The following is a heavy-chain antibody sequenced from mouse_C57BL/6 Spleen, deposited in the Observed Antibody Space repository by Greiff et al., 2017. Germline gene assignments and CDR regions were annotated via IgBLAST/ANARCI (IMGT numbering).Heavy chain of an antibody. D-gene: IGHD2-4*01. CDR2: INPNNGGT. J-gene: IGHJ3*01. V-gene: IGHV1-18*01. CDR3: AMGLGAWFAY. Sequence: EVQRVESGPELVKPGASVKIPCKASGYTFTDYNMDWVKQSHGKSLEWIGDINPNNGGTIYNQKFKGKATLTVDKSSSTAYMELRSLTSEDTAVYYCAMGLGAWFAYWGQGTLVTVSA. CDR1: GYTFTDYN.